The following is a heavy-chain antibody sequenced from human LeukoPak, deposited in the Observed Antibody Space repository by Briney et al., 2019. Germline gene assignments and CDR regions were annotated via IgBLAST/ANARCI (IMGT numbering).Heavy chain of an antibody. J-gene: IGHJ5*02. CDR3: AGDRWFGRYLGNWFDP. CDR1: GFGFSDYY. Sequence: GGSPRLSCAASGFGFSDYYMSWIRQAPGKGLEWLSYISGSGSTIYYADSVKGRFTISRDNAKNSLYLHLSSLRAEDTAVYYCAGDRWFGRYLGNWFDPWGQGTLVTVSS. CDR2: ISGSGSTI. V-gene: IGHV3-11*01. D-gene: IGHD3-10*01.